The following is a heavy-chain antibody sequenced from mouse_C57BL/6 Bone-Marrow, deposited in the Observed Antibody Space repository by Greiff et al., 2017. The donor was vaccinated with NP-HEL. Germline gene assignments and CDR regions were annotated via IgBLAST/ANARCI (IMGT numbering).Heavy chain of an antibody. V-gene: IGHV2-6*01. CDR3: ASNLRYGNSWFAY. CDR1: GFSLTSYG. CDR2: LWGVGST. J-gene: IGHJ3*01. D-gene: IGHD2-10*02. Sequence: VQLVESGPGLVAPSQSLSITCTVSGFSLTSYGVDWVRQSPGKGLEWLGVLWGVGSTNYNSALTSRLSIRKDNSKSQVFLKMNSLQTDDTAMYYWASNLRYGNSWFAYWGQGTLVTVSA.